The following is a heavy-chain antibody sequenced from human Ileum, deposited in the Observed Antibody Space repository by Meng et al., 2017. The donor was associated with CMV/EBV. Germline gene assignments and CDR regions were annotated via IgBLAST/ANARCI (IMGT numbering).Heavy chain of an antibody. D-gene: IGHD1-1*01. Sequence: QVESTGSGPGLVKPSQTLSLTCTVSGGSISSGDYYWSWIRQPPGKGLEWIGYIYYSGSTYYNPSLKSRVTISADTSKNQFSLKLNSVTAADTAVYYCASGPPQLGYVWGQGTLVTVSS. J-gene: IGHJ4*02. CDR3: ASGPPQLGYV. CDR1: GGSISSGDYY. V-gene: IGHV4-30-4*01. CDR2: IYYSGST.